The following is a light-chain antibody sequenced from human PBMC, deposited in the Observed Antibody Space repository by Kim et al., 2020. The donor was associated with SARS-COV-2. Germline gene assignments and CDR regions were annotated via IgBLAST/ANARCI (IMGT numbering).Light chain of an antibody. Sequence: SYELTQPPSVSVSPRQTVNITCSGDKLGNKYTSWYQRKPGQSPVVVIYEDSKRPSGIPERFSGSNSGNTATLTISGAQAMDEADYYCQAWDSSTEGAFGG. V-gene: IGLV3-1*01. CDR3: QAWDSSTEGA. J-gene: IGLJ2*01. CDR1: KLGNKY. CDR2: EDS.